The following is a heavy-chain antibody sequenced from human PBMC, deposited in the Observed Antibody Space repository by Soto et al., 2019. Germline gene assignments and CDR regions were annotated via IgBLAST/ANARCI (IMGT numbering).Heavy chain of an antibody. J-gene: IGHJ4*01. D-gene: IGHD3-3*01. V-gene: IGHV3-7*01. CDR3: ARERITIFGVVIPLDY. CDR2: IKQDGSEK. Sequence: PGGSLRLSCAASGFTFSSHWMSWVRQAPGKGLEWVANIKQDGSEKYYVDSVKGRFTISRDNAKNSLYLQMNSLRAEDTAVYYCARERITIFGVVIPLDYWGQGTLVTVSS. CDR1: GFTFSSHW.